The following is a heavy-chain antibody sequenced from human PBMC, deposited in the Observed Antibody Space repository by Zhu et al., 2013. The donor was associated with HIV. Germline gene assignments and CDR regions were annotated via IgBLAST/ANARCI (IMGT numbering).Heavy chain of an antibody. J-gene: IGHJ6*02. D-gene: IGHD6-13*01. Sequence: QVQLVQSGAEVKKPGSSVKVSCKASGGTFSSYAISWVRQAPGQGLEWMGGIIPIFGTANYAQKFQGRVTITADESTSTAYMELSSLRSEDTAVYYCARGSFIAAGTGDYYYGMDVWGQGTTVTVSS. CDR3: ARGSFIAAGTGDYYYGMDV. V-gene: IGHV1-69*01. CDR1: GGTFSSYA. CDR2: IIPIFGTA.